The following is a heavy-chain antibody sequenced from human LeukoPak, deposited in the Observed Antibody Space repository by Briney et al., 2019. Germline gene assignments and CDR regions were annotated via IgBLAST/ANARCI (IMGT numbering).Heavy chain of an antibody. D-gene: IGHD6-6*01. J-gene: IGHJ5*02. CDR2: MNPNSGNT. CDR3: AIGKLASRRGSWFDP. CDR1: GYTFTSYD. Sequence: ASVKVSCKNSGYTFTSYDINWVRQATGQGLEWMGWMNPNSGNTGYAQKFQGRVTMTRDTSISTAYMDLSSLTSDDTAVYYCAIGKLASRRGSWFDPWGQGTLVTVSS. V-gene: IGHV1-8*02.